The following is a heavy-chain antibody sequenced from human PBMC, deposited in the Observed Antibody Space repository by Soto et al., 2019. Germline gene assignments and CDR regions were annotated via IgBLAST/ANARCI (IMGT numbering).Heavy chain of an antibody. Sequence: QVQLVQSGAEVRKPGSSVKVSCKASGGTFSRHAISWVRQAPGQGLEWMGGIIPIFGTANHAQKFQGRVTIIADESTSKVYMALSSLRSDDTAMYYCARGWGYDSNDYSYESWGQGTLVLVSS. CDR2: IIPIFGTA. V-gene: IGHV1-69*01. D-gene: IGHD3-22*01. J-gene: IGHJ5*02. CDR3: ARGWGYDSNDYSYES. CDR1: GGTFSRHA.